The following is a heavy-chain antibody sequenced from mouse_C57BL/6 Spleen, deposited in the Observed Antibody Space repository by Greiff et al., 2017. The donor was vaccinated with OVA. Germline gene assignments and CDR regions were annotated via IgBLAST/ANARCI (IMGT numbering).Heavy chain of an antibody. D-gene: IGHD3-2*02. CDR3: ARVRTAQATLAY. CDR2: ISSGSSTI. Sequence: EVKLMESGGGLVKPGGSLKLSCAASGFTFSDYGMHWVRQAPEKGLEWVAYISSGSSTIYYADTVKGRCTISRDNAKNTLFLQMTSLRSEDTAMYYCARVRTAQATLAYWGQGTLVTVSA. V-gene: IGHV5-17*01. J-gene: IGHJ3*01. CDR1: GFTFSDYG.